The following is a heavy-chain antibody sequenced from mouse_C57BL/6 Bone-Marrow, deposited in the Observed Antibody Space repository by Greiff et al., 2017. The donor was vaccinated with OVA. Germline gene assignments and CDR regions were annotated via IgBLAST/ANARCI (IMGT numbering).Heavy chain of an antibody. CDR2: ISSGSSTI. D-gene: IGHD1-1*01. CDR1: GFTFSDYG. V-gene: IGHV5-17*01. CDR3: ARGTTVGLRDY. Sequence: EVMLVESGGGLVKPGGSLKLSCAASGFTFSDYGMHWVRQAPEKGLVWVAYISSGSSTIYYADTVKGRFTISRDNAKNTLFLQMTSLRSEDTAMYYCARGTTVGLRDYWGQGTTLTVSS. J-gene: IGHJ2*01.